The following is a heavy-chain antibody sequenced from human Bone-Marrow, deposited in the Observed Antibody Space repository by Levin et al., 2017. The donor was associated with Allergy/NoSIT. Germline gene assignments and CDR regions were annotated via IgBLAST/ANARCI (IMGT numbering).Heavy chain of an antibody. Sequence: SETLSLTCSVSRGSISNHHWSWIRQPPGKGLEWIGYISDTGSAHYNPSLKSRVIISRDTSKNQFSLKLRSVTAADTAVYYCAREMLVTNDAFDVWGQGTLVTVSS. V-gene: IGHV4-59*11. CDR2: ISDTGSA. D-gene: IGHD4-17*01. CDR1: RGSISNHH. J-gene: IGHJ3*01. CDR3: AREMLVTNDAFDV.